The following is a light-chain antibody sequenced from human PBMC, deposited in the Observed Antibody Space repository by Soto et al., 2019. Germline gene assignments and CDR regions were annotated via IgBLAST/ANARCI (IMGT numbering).Light chain of an antibody. Sequence: DNQLTQPPSSISASVGDRVTITCRASQAVNSWLAWFQQKPGMAPKLVIYDVSSLQSGVPSRFSGSGSGTEFTLTISSLQPEDFATYYCQQSNNHPISFGQGTRLEIK. J-gene: IGKJ5*01. CDR1: QAVNSW. V-gene: IGKV1-12*01. CDR2: DVS. CDR3: QQSNNHPIS.